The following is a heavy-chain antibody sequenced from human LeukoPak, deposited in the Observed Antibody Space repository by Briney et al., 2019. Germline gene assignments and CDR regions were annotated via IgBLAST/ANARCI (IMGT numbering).Heavy chain of an antibody. CDR3: AKETLHGFDN. V-gene: IGHV3-48*01. CDR2: ISSSSSTI. D-gene: IGHD4-11*01. J-gene: IGHJ5*02. Sequence: TGGSLRLSCAASGFTFSSYSMNWVRQAPGKGLEWVSYISSSSSTIYYADSVKGRFTISRDNSKNTLFLQMNSLRAEDTAIYYCAKETLHGFDNWGQGTLVTVSS. CDR1: GFTFSSYS.